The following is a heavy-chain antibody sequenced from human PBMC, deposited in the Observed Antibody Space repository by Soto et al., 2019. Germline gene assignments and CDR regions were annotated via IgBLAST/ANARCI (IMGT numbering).Heavy chain of an antibody. CDR1: GGSFSGYY. Sequence: PSETLSLTCAVYGGSFSGYYWSWIRQPPGKGLEWMGEINHSGSTNYNPSLKSRVTISVDTSKNQFSLKLSSVNAANTAVYYCARGRRSLRFVVYGMDVWGQGTTVTVSS. CDR2: INHSGST. V-gene: IGHV4-34*01. D-gene: IGHD3-3*01. CDR3: ARGRRSLRFVVYGMDV. J-gene: IGHJ6*02.